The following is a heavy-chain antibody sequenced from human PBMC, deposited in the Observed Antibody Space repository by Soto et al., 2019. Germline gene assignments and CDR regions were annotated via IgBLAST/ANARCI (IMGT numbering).Heavy chain of an antibody. CDR1: GFTFRDYG. V-gene: IGHV3-23*01. CDR3: AKWYSAYAANPVHI. CDR2: ISSSGGGST. Sequence: EVQLLESGGGLVQPGGSLRLSCAASGFTFRDYGMTWVRQAPGKGLVWVSAISSSGGGSTYYAGSVKGRFTISRDNSENTLHLQVNSPTAEDTAIYYSAKWYSAYAANPVHIWGQGTMVTVSS. J-gene: IGHJ3*02. D-gene: IGHD5-12*01.